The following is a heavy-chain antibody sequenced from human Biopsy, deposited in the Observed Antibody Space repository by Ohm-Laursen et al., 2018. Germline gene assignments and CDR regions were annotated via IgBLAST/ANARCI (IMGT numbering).Heavy chain of an antibody. CDR2: IIPIFGTA. V-gene: IGHV1-69*13. CDR3: ARAEQFLGCFDI. CDR1: GGTFSSYA. D-gene: IGHD3-3*01. Sequence: ASVKVSCKASGGTFSSYAISWVRQAPGQGLEWMGGIIPIFGTANYAQKFQGRVTITANESTSTAYMELSSLRSQDTAVFYCARAEQFLGCFDIWGQGKMVPVSS. J-gene: IGHJ3*02.